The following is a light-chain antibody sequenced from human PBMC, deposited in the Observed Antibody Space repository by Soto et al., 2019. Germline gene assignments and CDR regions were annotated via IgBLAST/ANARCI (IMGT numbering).Light chain of an antibody. J-gene: IGKJ4*01. CDR1: QGIRND. Sequence: AIQMTQSPSSLSASVGDRVTITCRASQGIRNDLGWYQQKPGKAPKLLIYSASTLHSGVPSRFSGSGSGTEFTLTISNLQPEDFATYYCLQDDDYPLTFGGGTKVEIK. CDR3: LQDDDYPLT. V-gene: IGKV1-6*01. CDR2: SAS.